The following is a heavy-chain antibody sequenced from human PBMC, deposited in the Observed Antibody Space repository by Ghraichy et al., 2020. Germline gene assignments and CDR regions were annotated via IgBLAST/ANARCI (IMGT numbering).Heavy chain of an antibody. D-gene: IGHD2-21*01. V-gene: IGHV4-31*03. J-gene: IGHJ4*02. CDR2: IYYSGST. Sequence: SETLSLTCTVSGGSISSGGYYWSWIRQHPGKGLEWIGYIYYSGSTYYNPSLKSRVTISVDTSKNQFSLKLSSVTAADTAVYYCARLLAYCGGDCSLPADYWGQGTLVTVSS. CDR1: GGSISSGGYY. CDR3: ARLLAYCGGDCSLPADY.